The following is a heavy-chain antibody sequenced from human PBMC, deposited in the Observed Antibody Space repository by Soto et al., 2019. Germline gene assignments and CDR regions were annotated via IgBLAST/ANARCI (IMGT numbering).Heavy chain of an antibody. CDR1: GGSISSSSYY. CDR2: IYYSGST. V-gene: IGHV4-39*01. D-gene: IGHD6-19*01. J-gene: IGHJ5*02. Sequence: SETLSLTCTVSGGSISSSSYYWGWIRQPPGKGLEWIGSIYYSGSTYYNPSLKSRVTISVDTSKNQFSLKLSSVTAADTAVYYCARHSGYSSGWSTRSRGWFDPWGQGTLVTVSS. CDR3: ARHSGYSSGWSTRSRGWFDP.